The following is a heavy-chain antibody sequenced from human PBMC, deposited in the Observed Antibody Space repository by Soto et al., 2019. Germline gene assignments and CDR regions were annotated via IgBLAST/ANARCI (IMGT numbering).Heavy chain of an antibody. CDR3: ARPNMWYGKILQ. Sequence: QVQLQESGPGLVKPSETLSLTCTVAGASMSGNYWTWVRQPPGKGLEWIGNMFYSGTTNYNPSLRIRVTMSLDTSVNQFSLRLSSVTAADTAVYYCARPNMWYGKILQWGRGTLVTVSS. J-gene: IGHJ1*01. D-gene: IGHD2-15*01. CDR1: GASMSGNY. V-gene: IGHV4-59*01. CDR2: MFYSGTT.